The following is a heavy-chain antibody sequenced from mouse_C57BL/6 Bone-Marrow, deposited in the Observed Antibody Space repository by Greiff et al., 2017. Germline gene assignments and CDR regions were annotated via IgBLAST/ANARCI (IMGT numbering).Heavy chain of an antibody. Sequence: QVQLQQSGAELVKPGASVKLSCTASGYTFTSYWMHWVKQRPGQGLEWIGMIHPNSGSTNYSEKFQSKATLTVDKSSSTAYMQLSSLTSEDSAVYYCERGVHHMLLFAYGGQGTLVTVSA. CDR2: IHPNSGST. CDR1: GYTFTSYW. J-gene: IGHJ3*01. CDR3: ERGVHHMLLFAY. V-gene: IGHV1-64*01.